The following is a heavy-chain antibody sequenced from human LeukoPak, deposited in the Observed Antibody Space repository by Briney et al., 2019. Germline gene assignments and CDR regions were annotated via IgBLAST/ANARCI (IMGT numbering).Heavy chain of an antibody. J-gene: IGHJ5*02. CDR2: IHAYSGST. CDR3: ARGNIATRRGENWFDP. Sequence: GASLKVSCKASGYTFTGDFIHSVRQTPGQGLGWMAWIHAYSGSTNYARKFQGRVTMTRDTSISTAYIILSSLGSDATAVFYCARGNIATRRGENWFDPGGQGTLVTVSS. V-gene: IGHV1-2*02. CDR1: GYTFTGDF. D-gene: IGHD6-6*01.